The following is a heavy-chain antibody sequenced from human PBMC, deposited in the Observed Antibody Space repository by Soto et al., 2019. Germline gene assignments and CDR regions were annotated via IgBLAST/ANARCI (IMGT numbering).Heavy chain of an antibody. CDR2: ISGSGSTI. CDR1: GFTFSSYA. J-gene: IGHJ4*02. Sequence: GGPLRLSCAASGFTFSSYAVSWVRQAPGKGPEWISSISGSGSTIYYADSVKGRFTISRDNSKNTLYLQMSSLRAEDTAVYYCAKVFYYYDSSGYYYFDYWGQGTLVTVSS. D-gene: IGHD3-22*01. CDR3: AKVFYYYDSSGYYYFDY. V-gene: IGHV3-23*01.